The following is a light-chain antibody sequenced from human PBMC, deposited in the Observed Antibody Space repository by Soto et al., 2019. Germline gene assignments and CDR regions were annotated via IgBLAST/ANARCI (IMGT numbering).Light chain of an antibody. Sequence: EIVLTQFPGALSLSPGARVTLSCRASQTVSNTYLAWYQQKRGQAPKFLIYGASNRATGIPDRFSGSGSGTDFTLTISRLEPEDFAVYYCQQYGALPPTFGGGTKVEIK. CDR2: GAS. CDR3: QQYGALPPT. V-gene: IGKV3-20*01. J-gene: IGKJ4*01. CDR1: QTVSNTY.